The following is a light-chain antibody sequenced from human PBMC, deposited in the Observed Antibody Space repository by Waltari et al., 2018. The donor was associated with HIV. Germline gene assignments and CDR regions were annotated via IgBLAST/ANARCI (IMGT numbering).Light chain of an antibody. Sequence: EIVMTQSPATLSVSPGERATLSCRASQSVSSNLAWYQQKPGQAPRRLIYGASTSATGIPARFSGSGSGTEFTLTISSLQSEDFAVYYCQQYNNWPPWTFGQGTKVEIK. J-gene: IGKJ1*01. CDR2: GAS. V-gene: IGKV3-15*01. CDR1: QSVSSN. CDR3: QQYNNWPPWT.